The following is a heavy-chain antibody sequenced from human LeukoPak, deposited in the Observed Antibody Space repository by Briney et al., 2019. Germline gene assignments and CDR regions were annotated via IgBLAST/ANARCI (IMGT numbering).Heavy chain of an antibody. V-gene: IGHV3-7*01. D-gene: IGHD3-16*02. CDR1: GFTFSSYW. Sequence: GGSLRLSCAASGFTFSSYWMSWVRQAPGKGLEWVANIKQDGSEQYYVDSVKGRFTISRDNAKNSLYLQMNSLRAEDTAVYYCARDNPDYDYIWGSYRGGDAFDIWGQGTMVTVSS. J-gene: IGHJ3*02. CDR3: ARDNPDYDYIWGSYRGGDAFDI. CDR2: IKQDGSEQ.